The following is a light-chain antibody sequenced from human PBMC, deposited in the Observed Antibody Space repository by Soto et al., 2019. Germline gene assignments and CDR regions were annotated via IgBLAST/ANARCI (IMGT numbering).Light chain of an antibody. CDR3: SSYTSSNTYV. J-gene: IGLJ1*01. V-gene: IGLV2-14*03. CDR1: SGDVGSYNY. CDR2: DVS. Sequence: QSALTQPASVSGSPGQSTTISCTGSSGDVGSYNYVSWYQHLPGEAPKLIIYDVSYRPSGVSNRFSGSKSGNTASLTISGLQAEDEADYFCSSYTSSNTYVFGTGTKVTVL.